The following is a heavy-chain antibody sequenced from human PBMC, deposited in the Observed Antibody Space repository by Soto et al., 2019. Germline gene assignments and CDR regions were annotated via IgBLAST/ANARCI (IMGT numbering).Heavy chain of an antibody. Sequence: GESLKISCKGSGYSFTSYWIGWVRQMPGKGLEWMGIIYPGDSDTRYSPSFQGQVTISADKSISTAYLQWSSLKASDTAMYYCARFPGYSSSWYYCYLMAVPAQGTTVPVSS. D-gene: IGHD6-13*01. J-gene: IGHJ6*02. CDR3: ARFPGYSSSWYYCYLMAV. V-gene: IGHV5-51*01. CDR2: IYPGDSDT. CDR1: GYSFTSYW.